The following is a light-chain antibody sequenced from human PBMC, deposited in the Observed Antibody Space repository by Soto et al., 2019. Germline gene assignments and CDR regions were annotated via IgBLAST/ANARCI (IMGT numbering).Light chain of an antibody. CDR3: QRYNDFQYI. Sequence: DIQMTQSPSTLSASVGDRVTITCRASQSISTWLPWYQQKPGKAPKLLIYKAINLQSGVPSRFSGSGSGTEFSLTISSLHPDDFATYYCQRYNDFQYIFGQGTKLEMK. CDR1: QSISTW. V-gene: IGKV1-5*03. J-gene: IGKJ2*01. CDR2: KAI.